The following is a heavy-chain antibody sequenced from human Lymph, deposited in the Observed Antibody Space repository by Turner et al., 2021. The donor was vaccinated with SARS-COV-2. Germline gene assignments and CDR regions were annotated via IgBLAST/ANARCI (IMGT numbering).Heavy chain of an antibody. CDR1: GGSVTSRSYS. V-gene: IGHV4-39*01. Sequence: QVQLQESVPGRVKPSETLSLTCPVSGGSVTSRSYSWGWIRQPPGRGLVWVGNICSSGSTKYNPSLKSRVTISVDTSKNQFSLKLSSVTAADTAVYYCGRQGWLRGYFDYWGQGTLVTVSS. CDR3: GRQGWLRGYFDY. J-gene: IGHJ4*02. CDR2: ICSSGST. D-gene: IGHD5-18*01.